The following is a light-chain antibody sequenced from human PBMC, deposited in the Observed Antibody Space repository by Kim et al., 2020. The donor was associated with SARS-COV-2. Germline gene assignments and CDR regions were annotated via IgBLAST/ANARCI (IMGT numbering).Light chain of an antibody. CDR2: KDS. V-gene: IGLV3-1*01. Sequence: SVSQVQAACVSGWEDKLGDKDACWDQQKPGQAPGVGIYKDSKRTSGTPERFSGSNSGNTDTLTMSGDQAMEEADYYSQAWDIGNVVFGGGTKLTV. J-gene: IGLJ2*01. CDR1: KLGDKD. CDR3: QAWDIGNVV.